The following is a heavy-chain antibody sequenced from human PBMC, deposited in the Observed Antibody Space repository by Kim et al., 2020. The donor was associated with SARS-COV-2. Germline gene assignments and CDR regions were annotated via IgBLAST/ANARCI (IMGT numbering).Heavy chain of an antibody. Sequence: SETLSLTCAVYGGSFSGYYWSWIRQPPGKGLEWIGEINHSGSTNYNPSLKSRVTISVDTSKNQFSLKLSSLTAADTAVYYCARVGYGSGTIDAFDIWGQGTMVTVSS. V-gene: IGHV4-34*01. CDR3: ARVGYGSGTIDAFDI. D-gene: IGHD3-10*01. CDR2: INHSGST. J-gene: IGHJ3*02. CDR1: GGSFSGYY.